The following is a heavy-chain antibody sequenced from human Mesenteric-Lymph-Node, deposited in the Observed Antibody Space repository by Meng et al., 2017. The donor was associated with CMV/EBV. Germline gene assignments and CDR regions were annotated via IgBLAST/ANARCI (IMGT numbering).Heavy chain of an antibody. CDR2: ISSSGSTI. CDR1: GFTFSSYE. J-gene: IGHJ6*02. D-gene: IGHD3-10*01. Sequence: LSLTCVASGFTFSSYEMNWVRQAPGKGLEWVSYISSSGSTIYYADSVKGRFTISRDNAKNSLYLQVNRLRAEDTAVYYCARDRGTMVRGVTTNYYYYGMDVWGQGTTVTVSS. V-gene: IGHV3-48*03. CDR3: ARDRGTMVRGVTTNYYYYGMDV.